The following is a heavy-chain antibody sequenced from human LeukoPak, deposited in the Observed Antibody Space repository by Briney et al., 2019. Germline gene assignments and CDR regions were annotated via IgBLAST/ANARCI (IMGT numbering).Heavy chain of an antibody. J-gene: IGHJ6*03. CDR2: ISSSSSYI. CDR3: ASGSDSSGYYMGV. Sequence: PGGSLRLSCAASGFTFSSYSMNWVRQAPGKGLEWVSSISSSSSYIYYADSVEGRFAISRDNAKNSLYLQMNSLRAEDTAVYYCASGSDSSGYYMGVWGQGTTVTVSS. CDR1: GFTFSSYS. D-gene: IGHD3-22*01. V-gene: IGHV3-21*01.